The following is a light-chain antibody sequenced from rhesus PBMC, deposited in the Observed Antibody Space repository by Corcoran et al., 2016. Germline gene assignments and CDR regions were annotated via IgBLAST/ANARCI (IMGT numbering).Light chain of an antibody. V-gene: IGKV3-42*03. Sequence: EIVMTQSPATLSLSPGERATLSCRASQSVSSRLAWYQQTPGQAPRLLIYGASSRATGIPDRFSGRGCGTEFTLTSSSLEPEDFAVYYCQQYSNWPLTFGGGTKVEIK. CDR2: GAS. J-gene: IGKJ4*01. CDR3: QQYSNWPLT. CDR1: QSVSSR.